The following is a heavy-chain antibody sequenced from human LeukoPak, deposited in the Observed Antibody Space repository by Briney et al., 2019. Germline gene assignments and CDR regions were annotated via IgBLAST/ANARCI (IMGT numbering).Heavy chain of an antibody. V-gene: IGHV4-34*01. Sequence: SETLSLTCAVYGGSFSGYYWSWIRQPPGKGLEWIGEVNHSGSTNYNPSLKSRVTISVDTSKNQFSLKLRYVTAADTAVYYCARGSRGYSYRLPPIEYWGQGTLVTVSS. CDR3: ARGSRGYSYRLPPIEY. CDR2: VNHSGST. CDR1: GGSFSGYY. D-gene: IGHD5-18*01. J-gene: IGHJ4*02.